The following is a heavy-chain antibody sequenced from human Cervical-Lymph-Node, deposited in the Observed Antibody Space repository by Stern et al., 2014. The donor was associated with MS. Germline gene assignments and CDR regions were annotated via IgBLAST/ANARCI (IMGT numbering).Heavy chain of an antibody. CDR2: IIPMFATA. V-gene: IGHV1-69*01. J-gene: IGHJ3*02. CDR3: ARDTARHAFDI. D-gene: IGHD1-1*01. Sequence: QVQLLQPGAEVKKPGSAVKVSCKASGDTFTRYPISWVRQAPGQGLEWMGGIIPMFATANYAQKFQGRVTITADESTRTAYMELSSLTSEDTAVYYCARDTARHAFDIWGQGTMVTVSS. CDR1: GDTFTRYP.